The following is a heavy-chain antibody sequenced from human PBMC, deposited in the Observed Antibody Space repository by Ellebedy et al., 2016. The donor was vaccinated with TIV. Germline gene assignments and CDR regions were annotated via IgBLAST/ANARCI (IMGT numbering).Heavy chain of an antibody. CDR3: AIYGSGNFDY. Sequence: AASVKVSCKASGGNFSSYAISWVRQAPGQGLEWMGRIIPILGIANYAQKFQGRVTITADKSTSTAYMELSSLRAEDTAVYYCAIYGSGNFDYWGQGTLVTVSS. V-gene: IGHV1-69*04. J-gene: IGHJ4*02. CDR1: GGNFSSYA. CDR2: IIPILGIA. D-gene: IGHD3-10*01.